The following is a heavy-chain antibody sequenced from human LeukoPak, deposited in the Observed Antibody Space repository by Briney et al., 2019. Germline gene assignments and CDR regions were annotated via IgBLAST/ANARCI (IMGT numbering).Heavy chain of an antibody. CDR1: GGSISSYY. Sequence: PSETLSLTCTVSGGSISSYYWSWIWQPPGKGLEWIGYIYYSGSTNYNPSLKSRVTISVDTSKNQFSLKLSSVTAADTAVYYCARRELGNWFDPWGQGTLVTVSS. CDR2: IYYSGST. J-gene: IGHJ5*02. V-gene: IGHV4-59*08. D-gene: IGHD3-3*02. CDR3: ARRELGNWFDP.